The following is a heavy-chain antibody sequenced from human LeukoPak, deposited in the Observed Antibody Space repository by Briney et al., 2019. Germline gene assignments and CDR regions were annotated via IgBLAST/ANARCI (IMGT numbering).Heavy chain of an antibody. D-gene: IGHD4-23*01. CDR2: IYWNDDK. V-gene: IGHV2-5*01. CDR3: AHTTPVVTVDY. J-gene: IGHJ4*02. CDR1: GFSLSTSGVG. Sequence: SGPTLVNPTQTLTLTCTFSGFSLSTSGVGVGWIRQPPGKALDWLALIYWNDDKRYSPSLNSRLTITKDTSKNQVVLTMTNMDPVDTATYYCAHTTPVVTVDYWGQGTLVTVSS.